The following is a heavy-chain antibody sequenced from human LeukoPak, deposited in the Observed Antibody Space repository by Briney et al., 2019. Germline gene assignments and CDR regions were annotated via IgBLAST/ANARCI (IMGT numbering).Heavy chain of an antibody. CDR1: GGSISSYY. CDR3: ARLGGSYYGPWLDY. J-gene: IGHJ4*02. Sequence: SETLSLTCTVSGGSISSYYWSWIRQPPGKGLEWIGYIYYSGSTNYNPSLKSRVTISVDTSKNQFSLKLSSVTAADTAMYYCARLGGSYYGPWLDYWGQGTLVTVSS. D-gene: IGHD1-26*01. V-gene: IGHV4-59*01. CDR2: IYYSGST.